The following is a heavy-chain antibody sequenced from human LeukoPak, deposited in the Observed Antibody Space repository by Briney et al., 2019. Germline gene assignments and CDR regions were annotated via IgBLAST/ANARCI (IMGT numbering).Heavy chain of an antibody. J-gene: IGHJ6*03. CDR3: ARQGSVVYYYMDV. Sequence: GESLEISCKGSGYSFTSYWIGWVRQMPGKGLEWMGIIYPGDSDTRYSPSFQGQVTISADKSISTAYLQWSSLKASDTAMYYCARQGSVVYYYMDVWGKGTTVTVSS. CDR2: IYPGDSDT. D-gene: IGHD1-26*01. CDR1: GYSFTSYW. V-gene: IGHV5-51*01.